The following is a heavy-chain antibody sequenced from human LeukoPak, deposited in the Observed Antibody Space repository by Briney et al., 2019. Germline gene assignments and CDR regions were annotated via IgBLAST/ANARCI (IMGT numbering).Heavy chain of an antibody. CDR3: ARGDYVWGSYSFHYYYYMDV. CDR1: GFTFSSYS. V-gene: IGHV3-48*04. D-gene: IGHD3-16*01. CDR2: ISSSSSTI. J-gene: IGHJ6*03. Sequence: GGSLRLSCAASGFTFSSYSMNWVRQAPGKGLEWVSYISSSSSTIYYADSVKGRFTISRDNAKNSLYLQMNSLRAEDTAVYYCARGDYVWGSYSFHYYYYMDVWGKGTTVTVSS.